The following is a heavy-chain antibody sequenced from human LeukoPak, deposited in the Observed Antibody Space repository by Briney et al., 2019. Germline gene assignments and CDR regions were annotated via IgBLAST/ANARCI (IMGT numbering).Heavy chain of an antibody. Sequence: GESLKISCKGSGYSFTSYWISWVRQMPGKGLEWMGRIDPSDSYTNYGPSFQGHVTISADKSISTAYLQWSSLKASDTAMYYCATVVVVVAATRTEYNWFDPWGQGTLVTVSS. D-gene: IGHD2-15*01. V-gene: IGHV5-10-1*01. CDR2: IDPSDSYT. CDR3: ATVVVVVAATRTEYNWFDP. J-gene: IGHJ5*02. CDR1: GYSFTSYW.